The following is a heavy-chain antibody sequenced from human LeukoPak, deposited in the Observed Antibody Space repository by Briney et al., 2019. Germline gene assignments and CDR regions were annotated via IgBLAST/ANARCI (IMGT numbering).Heavy chain of an antibody. CDR3: AKSTVLDFYYYYMDV. Sequence: PGGSLGLSCAASGFPFDDYTMHWVRQAPGKGLEWVSLISWDGGSTYYADSVKGRFTVSRDNSRNSLYLQMNNLRTEDTALYFCAKSTVLDFYYYYMDVWGKGTTVTISS. D-gene: IGHD2-8*02. CDR1: GFPFDDYT. CDR2: ISWDGGST. V-gene: IGHV3-43*01. J-gene: IGHJ6*03.